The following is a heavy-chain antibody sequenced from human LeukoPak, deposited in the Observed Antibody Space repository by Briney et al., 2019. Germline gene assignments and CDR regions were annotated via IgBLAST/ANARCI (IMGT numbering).Heavy chain of an antibody. CDR3: ATMYCSSTSCSEAFDI. J-gene: IGHJ3*02. V-gene: IGHV4-31*03. CDR1: GGSISSGGYY. Sequence: SETLSLTCTVSGGSISSGGYYWSWLRQHPGKGLEWIGYIYYSGSTYYNPSLKSRVTISVETSKNQFSLKLSSVTAADTAVYYCATMYCSSTSCSEAFDIWGQGTMVTVSS. D-gene: IGHD2-2*01. CDR2: IYYSGST.